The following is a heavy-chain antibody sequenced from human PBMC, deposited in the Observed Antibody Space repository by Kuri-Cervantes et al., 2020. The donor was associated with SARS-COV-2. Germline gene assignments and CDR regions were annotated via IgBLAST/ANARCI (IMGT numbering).Heavy chain of an antibody. D-gene: IGHD6-13*01. Sequence: GESLKIPCAASGFTFSSYGMHWVRQAPGKGLEWVAFIRYDGSNKYYADSVKGRFTISRDNSKNTLYLQMNSLRAEDTAVYYCAKASAAAGAFDIWGQGTMVTVSS. CDR2: IRYDGSNK. CDR1: GFTFSSYG. CDR3: AKASAAAGAFDI. J-gene: IGHJ3*02. V-gene: IGHV3-30*02.